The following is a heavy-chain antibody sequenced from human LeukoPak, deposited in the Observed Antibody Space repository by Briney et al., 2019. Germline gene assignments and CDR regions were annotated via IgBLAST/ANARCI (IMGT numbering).Heavy chain of an antibody. CDR2: ISYDGSNK. J-gene: IGHJ6*04. V-gene: IGHV3-30*18. CDR1: GFTSSSYG. CDR3: AKELGELYYCYGMDV. D-gene: IGHD3-10*01. Sequence: GGSLRLSCAASGFTSSSYGMHWVRQAPGKGLEWVAVISYDGSNKYYADSVKGRFTISRDNSKNTLYLQMNSLRAEDTAVYYCAKELGELYYCYGMDVWGKGTTVTVSS.